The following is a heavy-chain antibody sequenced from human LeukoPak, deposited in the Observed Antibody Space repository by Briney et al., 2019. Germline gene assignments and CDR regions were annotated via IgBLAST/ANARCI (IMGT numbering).Heavy chain of an antibody. CDR3: ARDPRIGCDSPRAPATNDY. CDR2: INPNSGGT. CDR1: GYTFTGYY. D-gene: IGHD2-15*01. Sequence: ASVKVSCKASGYTFTGYYMHWVRQAPGQGLEWMGWINPNSGGTNYAQKFQGRVTMTRDTSTSTVYMELSSLRSEDTAVYYCARDPRIGCDSPRAPATNDYWGQGTLVTVSS. V-gene: IGHV1-2*02. J-gene: IGHJ4*02.